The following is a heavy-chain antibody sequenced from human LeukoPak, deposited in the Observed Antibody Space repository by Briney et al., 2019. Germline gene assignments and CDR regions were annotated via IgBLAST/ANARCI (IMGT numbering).Heavy chain of an antibody. D-gene: IGHD3-10*01. J-gene: IGHJ4*02. CDR1: GFTFSSYA. CDR3: ANIPRITMVQGVIPDY. V-gene: IGHV3-23*01. CDR2: ISGSGGST. Sequence: GGSLRLSCAASGFTFSSYAMSWVRQAPGKGLEWVSAISGSGGSTYYADSVKGRFTISRENSKNTLYLQMNSLRAEDTAVYYCANIPRITMVQGVIPDYWGQGTLVTVSS.